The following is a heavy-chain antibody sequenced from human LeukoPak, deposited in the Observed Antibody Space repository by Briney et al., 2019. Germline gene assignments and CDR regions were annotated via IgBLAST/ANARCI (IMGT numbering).Heavy chain of an antibody. D-gene: IGHD3-22*01. CDR1: GFTFSSYA. Sequence: GGSLRLSCAASGFTFSSYAMSWVRQAPGKGLEWVSAISGSGGSTYYADSVKGRFTISRDNSKDTLYLQMNSLRAEDTAVYYCARRGVTMIVVVNYFDYWGQGTLVTVSS. J-gene: IGHJ4*02. CDR2: ISGSGGST. V-gene: IGHV3-23*01. CDR3: ARRGVTMIVVVNYFDY.